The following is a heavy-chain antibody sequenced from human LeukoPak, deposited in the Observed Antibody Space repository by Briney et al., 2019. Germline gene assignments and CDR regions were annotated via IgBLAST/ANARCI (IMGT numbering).Heavy chain of an antibody. J-gene: IGHJ6*03. CDR3: ARVRLRNYYYYMDV. D-gene: IGHD4-17*01. Sequence: ASVKVSCKASGYTFTGYYMHWVRQAPGQGLEWMGWINPNSGGTNYAQKFQGRVTMTRDTSISTAYMELSSLRSEDTAVYYCARVRLRNYYYYMDVWGKGTTVTVSS. CDR1: GYTFTGYY. CDR2: INPNSGGT. V-gene: IGHV1-2*02.